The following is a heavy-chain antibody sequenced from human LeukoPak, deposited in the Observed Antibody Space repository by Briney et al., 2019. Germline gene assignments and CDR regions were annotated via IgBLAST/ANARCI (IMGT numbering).Heavy chain of an antibody. J-gene: IGHJ6*02. CDR1: GGSISSSYW. Sequence: TSGTLSLTCAVSGGSISSSYWWSWVRQPPGKGLEWIGESYHSGSTNYNPSLKSRVTISVDKSKNQFSLKVSSVTAADTAVYYCARDRLWPNTKYYGMDVWGQGTTVTVSS. CDR2: SYHSGST. V-gene: IGHV4-4*02. D-gene: IGHD4/OR15-4a*01. CDR3: ARDRLWPNTKYYGMDV.